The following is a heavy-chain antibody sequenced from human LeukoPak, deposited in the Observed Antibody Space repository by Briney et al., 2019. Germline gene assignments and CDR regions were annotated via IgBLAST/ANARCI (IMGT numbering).Heavy chain of an antibody. Sequence: GSLRLSCAASGFTFSGSAMHWVRQASGKGLEWVGRIRSKANSYATAYAASVKGRFTISRDDSKNTAYLQMNSLKTEDTAVYYCTTGPVAVAGTGYWGQGTLVTVSS. CDR2: IRSKANSYAT. D-gene: IGHD6-19*01. CDR1: GFTFSGSA. V-gene: IGHV3-73*01. CDR3: TTGPVAVAGTGY. J-gene: IGHJ4*02.